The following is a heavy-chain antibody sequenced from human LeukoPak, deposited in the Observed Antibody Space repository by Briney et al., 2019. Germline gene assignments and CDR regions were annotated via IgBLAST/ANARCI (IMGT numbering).Heavy chain of an antibody. V-gene: IGHV3-30*18. CDR3: TKVISYYYGSGSHDSDY. D-gene: IGHD3-10*01. CDR1: GFTFSSYG. Sequence: GGSLRLSCATSGFTFSSYGMHWVRQAPGKGLEWVAVIAYDGSGINYADSVRGRFTISRDNAKNTLYLQMNSLRGEVTAVYYCTKVISYYYGSGSHDSDYWGQGTLVTVSS. J-gene: IGHJ4*02. CDR2: IAYDGSGI.